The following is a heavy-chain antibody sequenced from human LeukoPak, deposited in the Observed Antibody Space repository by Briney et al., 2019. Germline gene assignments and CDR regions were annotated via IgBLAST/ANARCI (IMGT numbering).Heavy chain of an antibody. J-gene: IGHJ4*02. CDR3: ARDLRYRVFYFDY. Sequence: PGGSLRLSCAASGFTFSSYSMNWVRQAPGKGLEWVSSISSSSSYIYYADSVKGRFTISRDNAKNSLYLQMNSLRAEDTAVYYCARDLRYRVFYFDYWGQGTLVTVSS. CDR2: ISSSSSYI. D-gene: IGHD1-1*01. CDR1: GFTFSSYS. V-gene: IGHV3-21*01.